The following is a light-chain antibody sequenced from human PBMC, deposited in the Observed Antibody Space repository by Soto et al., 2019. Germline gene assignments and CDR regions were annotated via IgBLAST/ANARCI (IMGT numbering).Light chain of an antibody. CDR3: QQYGSSPPYT. CDR2: GAS. Sequence: EIVLTQSPGTLSLSPGEGATLSCRASQSVSSNQLAWYQQKPGQAPRLLIFGASSRASDIPDRFSGSGSGTDFTLTISRLEPEDFAVYYCQQYGSSPPYTFGQGTKLEIK. CDR1: QSVSSNQ. J-gene: IGKJ2*01. V-gene: IGKV3-20*01.